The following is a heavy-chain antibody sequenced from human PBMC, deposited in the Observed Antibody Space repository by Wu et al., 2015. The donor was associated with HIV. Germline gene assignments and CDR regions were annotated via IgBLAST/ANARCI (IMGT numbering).Heavy chain of an antibody. V-gene: IGHV1-69*05. D-gene: IGHD4-17*01. J-gene: IGHJ4*02. Sequence: QVQLEQSGAEVKKPGSSVTVSCKATGLIFRNYAFNWVRLAPGQGLEWMGGIIPIFGTANYAQKFQGRVTITTDESTSTAYMELSSLRSEDTAVYYCARAQYDYGDYYFDYWGQGTLVTVSS. CDR3: ARAQYDYGDYYFDY. CDR1: GLIFRNYA. CDR2: IIPIFGTA.